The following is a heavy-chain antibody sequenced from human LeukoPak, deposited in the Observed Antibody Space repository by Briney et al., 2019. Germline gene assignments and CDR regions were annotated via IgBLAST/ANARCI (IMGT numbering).Heavy chain of an antibody. CDR3: ARKSEDYGDYVLPDDY. J-gene: IGHJ4*02. CDR1: GGTFSSYA. CDR2: IIPIFGAA. V-gene: IGHV1-69*01. Sequence: GSSVKVSCKASGGTFSSYAISWVRQAPGQGLEWMGGIIPIFGAANYAQKFQGRVTITADESTSTAYMELSSLRSDDTAVYYCARKSEDYGDYVLPDDYWGQGTLVTVSS. D-gene: IGHD4-17*01.